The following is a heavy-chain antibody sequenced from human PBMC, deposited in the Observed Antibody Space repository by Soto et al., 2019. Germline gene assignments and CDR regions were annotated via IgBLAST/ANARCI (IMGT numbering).Heavy chain of an antibody. D-gene: IGHD2-15*01. J-gene: IGHJ4*02. CDR3: AGTGDCSGGSCLPDY. Sequence: ASVKVSCKASGYTFTSYGISWVRQAPGQGLEWMGWISAYNGNTNYAQKLQGRVTMTTDTSTSTAYMELRSLRSDDTAVYYCAGTGDCSGGSCLPDYWGQGTLVTVSS. V-gene: IGHV1-18*01. CDR2: ISAYNGNT. CDR1: GYTFTSYG.